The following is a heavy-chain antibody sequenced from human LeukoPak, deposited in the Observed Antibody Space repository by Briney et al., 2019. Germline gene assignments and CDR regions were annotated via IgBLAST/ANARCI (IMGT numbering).Heavy chain of an antibody. V-gene: IGHV3-48*04. CDR2: ISSSGSTI. D-gene: IGHD6-19*01. CDR1: GFTFSSYS. J-gene: IGHJ4*02. CDR3: ARDRFSEVADPFDY. Sequence: PGGSLRLSCAASGFTFSSYSMNWVRQAPGKGLEWVSYISSSGSTIYYADSVKGRFTISRDNAKNSLYLQMNSLRAEDTAVYYCARDRFSEVADPFDYWGQGTLVTVSS.